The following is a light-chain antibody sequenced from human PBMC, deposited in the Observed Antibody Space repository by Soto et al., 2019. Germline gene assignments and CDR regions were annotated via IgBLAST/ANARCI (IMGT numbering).Light chain of an antibody. V-gene: IGKV4-1*01. Sequence: DIVMTQSPDSLAVSLGERATINCKSSQSVLYSTNNKNYLAWYQQKPGQPPKLLIYWASTRESGVPDRFSGSGSETDFTLTISGLQAEDVAVYYCQQYYTLPWTFGQGTKVEIK. J-gene: IGKJ1*01. CDR2: WAS. CDR1: QSVLYSTNNKNY. CDR3: QQYYTLPWT.